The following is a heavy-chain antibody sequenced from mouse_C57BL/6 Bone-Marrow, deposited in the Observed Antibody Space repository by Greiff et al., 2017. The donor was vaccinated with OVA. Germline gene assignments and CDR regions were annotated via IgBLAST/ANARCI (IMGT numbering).Heavy chain of an antibody. V-gene: IGHV1-81*01. D-gene: IGHD2-4*01. CDR3: ARSVYDYDKAY. Sequence: VQLVESGAELARPGASVKLSCKASGYTFTSYGISWVKQRTGQGLEWIGEIYPRSGNTYYNEKFKGKATLTADKSSSTAYMELRSLTSEDSAVYFCARSVYDYDKAYWGQGTLVTVSA. CDR2: IYPRSGNT. CDR1: GYTFTSYG. J-gene: IGHJ3*01.